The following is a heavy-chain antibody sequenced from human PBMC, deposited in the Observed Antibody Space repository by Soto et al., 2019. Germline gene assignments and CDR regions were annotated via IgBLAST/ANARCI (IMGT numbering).Heavy chain of an antibody. Sequence: PSETLCLTCTVAGGYIISGVYCWSWIRKHPGKGLEWIGYIYYSGSTYYNPSLKSRVTISVDTSKNQFSLRLSSVTAADTAVYYCAREIIPLTTDWYFDLWGRGTLVTVSS. CDR1: GGYIISGVYC. CDR2: IYYSGST. D-gene: IGHD4-17*01. V-gene: IGHV4-30-4*08. J-gene: IGHJ2*01. CDR3: AREIIPLTTDWYFDL.